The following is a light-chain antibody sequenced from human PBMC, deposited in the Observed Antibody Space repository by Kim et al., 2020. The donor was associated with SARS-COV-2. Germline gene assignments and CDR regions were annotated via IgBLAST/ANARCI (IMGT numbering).Light chain of an antibody. J-gene: IGLJ2*01. CDR1: TPRSYY. CDR2: GKN. V-gene: IGLV3-19*01. Sequence: VDLVPSVRIQGQRDTPRSYYATWYQQKTGHAPTLVIYGKNNPPSAIPDRFSGSSSGNTASLPITGIQAGDEADYYCNPRNSNDNVVFGGGTQLPV. CDR3: NPRNSNDNVV.